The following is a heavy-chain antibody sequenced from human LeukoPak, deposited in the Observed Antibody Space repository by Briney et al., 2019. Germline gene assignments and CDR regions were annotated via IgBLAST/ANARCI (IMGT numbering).Heavy chain of an antibody. CDR1: GYTFTSYG. CDR2: ISAYNGNT. V-gene: IGHV1-18*01. J-gene: IGHJ4*02. CDR3: ASSNYYDSSGYYRPLDY. D-gene: IGHD3-22*01. Sequence: ASVKVSCKASGYTFTSYGISWVRQAPGQGLEWMGWISAYNGNTNYAQKLQGRVTMTRDTSTSTVYMELSSLRSEDTAVYYCASSNYYDSSGYYRPLDYWGQGTLVTVSS.